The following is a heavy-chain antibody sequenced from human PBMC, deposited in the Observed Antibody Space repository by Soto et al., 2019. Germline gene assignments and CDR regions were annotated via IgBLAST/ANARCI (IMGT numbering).Heavy chain of an antibody. J-gene: IGHJ4*02. Sequence: GGSLRLSCAASGFTFSHYSMTWIRQAPGKGLEWVLYISSSGSYTNYADSLQGRFIVSRDSARNSFFLQMHSLRADDTAVYYCAREQSGRRSLDSWGQGTLVTVSS. CDR2: ISSSGSYT. D-gene: IGHD1-26*01. CDR3: AREQSGRRSLDS. V-gene: IGHV3-11*06. CDR1: GFTFSHYS.